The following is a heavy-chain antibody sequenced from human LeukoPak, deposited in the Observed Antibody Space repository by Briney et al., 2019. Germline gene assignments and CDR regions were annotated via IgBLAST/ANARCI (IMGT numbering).Heavy chain of an antibody. V-gene: IGHV4-34*01. CDR3: ARHASLWIGELPGGFDY. CDR2: INHSGST. D-gene: IGHD3-10*01. Sequence: SSETLSLTCAVYGGSFSGYYWSWIRQPPGKGLEWIGEINHSGSTNYNPSLKSRVTISVDTSKNQFSLKLSSVTAADTAVYYCARHASLWIGELPGGFDYWGQGTLVTVSS. J-gene: IGHJ4*02. CDR1: GGSFSGYY.